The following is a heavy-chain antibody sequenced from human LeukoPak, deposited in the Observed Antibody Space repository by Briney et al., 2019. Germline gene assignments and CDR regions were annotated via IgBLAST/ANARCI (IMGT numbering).Heavy chain of an antibody. Sequence: SETLSLTCTVSGTSMNSITYYWAWIRQPPGKGLEWLGSIYYSGTTFYNPSLKSRVTFSIDTSSNQFSLTLTSVTAADTAVYYCARDSRSGWGNWFDPWGQGTLVTVSS. V-gene: IGHV4-39*07. J-gene: IGHJ5*02. CDR2: IYYSGTT. D-gene: IGHD6-19*01. CDR1: GTSMNSITYY. CDR3: ARDSRSGWGNWFDP.